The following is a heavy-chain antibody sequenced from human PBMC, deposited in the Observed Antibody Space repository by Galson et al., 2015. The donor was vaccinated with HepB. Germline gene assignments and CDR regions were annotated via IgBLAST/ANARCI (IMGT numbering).Heavy chain of an antibody. J-gene: IGHJ4*02. CDR1: GFTFTTQA. CDR2: ISFGSGTT. Sequence: SLRLSCAASGFTFTTQAMHWVRQAPGKGLEWVSGISFGSGTTYYADSVKGRFTISRDKSKNTVFVQMNSLRVEDTAVYYCARPPFYTVNYPYFDSWGQGTLVTVSS. CDR3: ARPPFYTVNYPYFDS. V-gene: IGHV3-23*01. D-gene: IGHD3-16*01.